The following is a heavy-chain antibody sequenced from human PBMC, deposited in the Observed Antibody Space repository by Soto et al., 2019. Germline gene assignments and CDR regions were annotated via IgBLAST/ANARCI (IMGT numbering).Heavy chain of an antibody. J-gene: IGHJ6*02. CDR3: AKDAGMDV. V-gene: IGHV3-30*18. CDR2: ISYDGSNK. CDR1: GITSSSYG. Sequence: GGSLRLSCAASGITSSSYGMHWVRQAPGKGLEWVAVISYDGSNKYYADSVKGRFTISRDNSKNTLYLQMNSLRAEDTAVYYCAKDAGMDVWGQGTTVTVSS.